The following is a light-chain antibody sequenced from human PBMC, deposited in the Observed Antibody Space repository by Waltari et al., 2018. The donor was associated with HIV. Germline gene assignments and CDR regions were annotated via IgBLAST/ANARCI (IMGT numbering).Light chain of an antibody. CDR3: QSYGSRRQRV. V-gene: IGLV6-57*03. J-gene: IGLJ3*02. Sequence: NFMLTQPHSVSGFPGKTVTIPCSRSSGSIASNYVQWYQQRPSSAPTWMDFVDYQRPSGLPDRFSRSIDISSSSTCLAISGLKTKDGTAYYSQSYGSRRQRVFGGVPKLTVL. CDR1: SGSIASNY. CDR2: VDY.